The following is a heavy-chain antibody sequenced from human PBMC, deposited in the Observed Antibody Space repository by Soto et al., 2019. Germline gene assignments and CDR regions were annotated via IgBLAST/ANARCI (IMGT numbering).Heavy chain of an antibody. D-gene: IGHD3-3*01. CDR3: ARALTIFGVVISNNWFDP. V-gene: IGHV4-38-2*01. CDR2: IYHSGST. J-gene: IGHJ5*02. Sequence: PSDTLSLTCAVSGYSISSGYYWGWIRQPPGKGLEWIGSIYHSGSTYYNPSLKSRVTISVDTSKNQFSLKLSSVTAADTAVYYCARALTIFGVVISNNWFDPWGQGTLVT. CDR1: GYSISSGYY.